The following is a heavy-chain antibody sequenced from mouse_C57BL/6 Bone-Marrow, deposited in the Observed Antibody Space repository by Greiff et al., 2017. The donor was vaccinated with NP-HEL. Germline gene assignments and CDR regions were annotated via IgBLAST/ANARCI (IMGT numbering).Heavy chain of an antibody. CDR1: GFNIKDDY. CDR3: TLYVYDVGAMDY. J-gene: IGHJ4*01. CDR2: IDPENGDT. Sequence: VQLQQSGAELVRPGASVKLSCTASGFNIKDDYMHWVKQRPEQGLEWIGWIDPENGDTEYASKFQGKATITADTSSNTAYLQLSSLTSEDTAVYYCTLYVYDVGAMDYWGQGTSVTVSS. V-gene: IGHV14-4*01. D-gene: IGHD2-2*01.